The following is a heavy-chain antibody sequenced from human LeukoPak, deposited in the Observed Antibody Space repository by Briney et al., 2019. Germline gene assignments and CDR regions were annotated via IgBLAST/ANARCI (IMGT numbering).Heavy chain of an antibody. CDR1: GGSIRNDY. CDR2: INYSGST. D-gene: IGHD4-11*01. V-gene: IGHV4-59*08. J-gene: IGHJ6*02. Sequence: SETLSHTCVVSGGSIRNDYGSWIRQPPGKGLEWIAYINYSGSTNYSPSLESRVTISVDTSKNLFSLKFTSVTAADTAVYYCARSYSYYYCYYGMDVWGQGTRVTVSS. CDR3: ARSYSYYYCYYGMDV.